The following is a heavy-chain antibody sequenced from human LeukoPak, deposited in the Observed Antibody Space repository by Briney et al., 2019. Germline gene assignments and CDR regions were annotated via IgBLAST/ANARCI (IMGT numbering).Heavy chain of an antibody. Sequence: GGSLRLSCAASGFTFSSYGMSWVRQAPGKGLEWVSAISGSGGSTYYADSVKGRFTISRDNSKNTLYLQMNSLRAEDTAVYYCARDYYYDSSVYDYWGQGTLVTVSS. V-gene: IGHV3-23*01. D-gene: IGHD3-22*01. J-gene: IGHJ4*02. CDR3: ARDYYYDSSVYDY. CDR2: ISGSGGST. CDR1: GFTFSSYG.